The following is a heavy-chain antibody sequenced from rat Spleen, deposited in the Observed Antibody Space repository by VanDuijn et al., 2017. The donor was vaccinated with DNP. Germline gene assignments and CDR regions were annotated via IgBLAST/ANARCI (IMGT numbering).Heavy chain of an antibody. Sequence: EVQLVESGGGLVQPGRSLKLSCAASGFTFSNYGMAWVRQAPTKGLEWVATISYDGSSTYYRDSVKGRFTISSDNAQSTLFLQMDSLRSEDTATYYCARHRTIMPYYYVMDAWGQGASVTVSS. CDR1: GFTFSNYG. V-gene: IGHV5-29*01. CDR2: ISYDGSST. J-gene: IGHJ4*01. D-gene: IGHD1-12*01. CDR3: ARHRTIMPYYYVMDA.